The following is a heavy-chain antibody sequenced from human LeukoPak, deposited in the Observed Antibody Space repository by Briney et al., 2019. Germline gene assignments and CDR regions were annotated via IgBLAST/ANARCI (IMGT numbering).Heavy chain of an antibody. CDR3: ARDRAYYYDSSGYYYDPDAFDI. D-gene: IGHD3-22*01. V-gene: IGHV1-18*01. J-gene: IGHJ3*02. Sequence: ASVKVSCKASGYTFTSYGISWVRQAPGQGLEWMGWISAYNGNTNYAQKLQGRVTMTTDTSTSTAYMELRSLRSDDTAVYYCARDRAYYYDSSGYYYDPDAFDIWGQGTMVTVSS. CDR2: ISAYNGNT. CDR1: GYTFTSYG.